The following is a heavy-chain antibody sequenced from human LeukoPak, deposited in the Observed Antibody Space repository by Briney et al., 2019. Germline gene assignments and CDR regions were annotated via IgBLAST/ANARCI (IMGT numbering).Heavy chain of an antibody. CDR2: INPNSGGT. Sequence: GASVKVSCRASGYTFSDYYIYWVRQAPGQGLEWMGWINPNSGGTNYAQNFQGRVTMTRGTSITTTYMELSRLRSDDTAVYYCARDHDYGAPPGYWGQGSLVTVSS. D-gene: IGHD4-17*01. V-gene: IGHV1-2*02. CDR1: GYTFSDYY. CDR3: ARDHDYGAPPGY. J-gene: IGHJ4*02.